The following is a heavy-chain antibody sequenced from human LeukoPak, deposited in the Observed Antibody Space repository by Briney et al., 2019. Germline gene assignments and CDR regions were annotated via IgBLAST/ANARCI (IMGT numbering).Heavy chain of an antibody. V-gene: IGHV4-59*01. J-gene: IGHJ6*03. Sequence: SETLSLTCPVSGGSISSYYWSWIRQPPGKGLEWIGYIHYSGSTHYNPSLKSRVTISVDTSKNQVSLKLRSVTAAGTAVYYCARTTEGYAGGPGYSYYYYMDVWGKGTTVTISS. CDR2: IHYSGST. CDR3: ARTTEGYAGGPGYSYYYYMDV. CDR1: GGSISSYY. D-gene: IGHD5-12*01.